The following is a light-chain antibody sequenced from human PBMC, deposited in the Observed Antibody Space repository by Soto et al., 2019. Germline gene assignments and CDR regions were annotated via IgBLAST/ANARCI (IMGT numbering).Light chain of an antibody. Sequence: DIQMTQSPSTLSASVGERVTITCRASKSISTSLAWYQQKPGKAPKVLIYKASSLESGVPSRFSGSGSGTEFTLTIISLQPDDFATYYCQHCDSYWTFGQGTKVEIK. CDR1: KSISTS. V-gene: IGKV1-5*03. J-gene: IGKJ1*01. CDR3: QHCDSYWT. CDR2: KAS.